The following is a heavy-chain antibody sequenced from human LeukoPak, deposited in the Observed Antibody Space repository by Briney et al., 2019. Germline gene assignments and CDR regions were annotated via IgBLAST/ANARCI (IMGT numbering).Heavy chain of an antibody. J-gene: IGHJ6*03. CDR2: IYYSGST. D-gene: IGHD3-3*01. V-gene: IGHV4-39*01. Sequence: PSETLSLTCTVSGVSISSSSYYWGWIRQPPGKGLEWIGSIYYSGSTYYNPSLKSRVTISVDTSKNQFSLKLSSVTAADTAVYYCARSLTILGYYYYYMDVWGKGTTVTVSS. CDR1: GVSISSSSYY. CDR3: ARSLTILGYYYYYMDV.